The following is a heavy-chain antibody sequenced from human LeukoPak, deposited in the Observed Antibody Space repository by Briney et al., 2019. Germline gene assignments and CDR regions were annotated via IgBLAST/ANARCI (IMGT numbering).Heavy chain of an antibody. D-gene: IGHD2-2*01. V-gene: IGHV3-23*01. Sequence: QPGGSLRLSCAASRFTFSTYWMSWVRQAPGKGLEWVSGISGRGASKYYADSVKGRFTISRDNSKNTLYLQMNSLRAEDTAVYYCAKGVVVAPDVTPFDYWGQGTLVTVSS. CDR2: ISGRGASK. CDR3: AKGVVVAPDVTPFDY. J-gene: IGHJ4*02. CDR1: RFTFSTYW.